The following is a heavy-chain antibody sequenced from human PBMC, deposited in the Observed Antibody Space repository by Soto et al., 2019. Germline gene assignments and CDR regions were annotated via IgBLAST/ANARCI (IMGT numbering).Heavy chain of an antibody. CDR1: GFTFSSYA. CDR2: ISGSGVST. V-gene: IGHV3-23*01. D-gene: IGHD5-12*01. CDR3: AKVRGGHDYDY. J-gene: IGHJ4*02. Sequence: EVQLLESGGGLVQPGGSLRLSCVASGFTFSSYAMSWVRQAPGKGLEWVSSISGSGVSTYYADSVKGRFTVSRDSSKNTLFLQMNSLRAEDTALYYCAKVRGGHDYDYWGQGTLVTVSS.